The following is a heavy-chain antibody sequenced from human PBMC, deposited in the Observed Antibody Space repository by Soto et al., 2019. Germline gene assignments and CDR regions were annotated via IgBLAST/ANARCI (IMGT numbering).Heavy chain of an antibody. Sequence: QLQLQESGSGLVKPSQTLSLTCAVSGGSISSGGYSWSWIRQPPGKGLEWIGYIYDSGSTYYNPSLKSRVSISVDRSKNQFSLMLSSVTAADTAVYYCSRGPYDYYAAFDYWGQGTLVTVSS. CDR2: IYDSGST. J-gene: IGHJ4*02. CDR3: SRGPYDYYAAFDY. CDR1: GGSISSGGYS. V-gene: IGHV4-30-2*01. D-gene: IGHD5-12*01.